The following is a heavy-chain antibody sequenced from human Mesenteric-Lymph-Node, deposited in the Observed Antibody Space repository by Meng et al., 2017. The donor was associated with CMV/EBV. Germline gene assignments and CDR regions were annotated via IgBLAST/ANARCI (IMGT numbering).Heavy chain of an antibody. CDR2: IYHSGST. D-gene: IGHD7-27*01. V-gene: IGHV4-4*02. J-gene: IGHJ4*02. Sequence: SGCSISGRNWWSWVRQPPGKGLEWIGEIYHSGSTNYNPSLKSRVTISVDKSKNQFSLKLSSVTAADTAVYYCASVHSNMETGDDQGYWGQGTLVTVSS. CDR1: GCSISGRNW. CDR3: ASVHSNMETGDDQGY.